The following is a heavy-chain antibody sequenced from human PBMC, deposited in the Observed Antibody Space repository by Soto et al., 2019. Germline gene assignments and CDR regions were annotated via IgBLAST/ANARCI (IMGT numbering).Heavy chain of an antibody. CDR3: ARTGVDYYDSSGYYLFGY. CDR1: ADTFTSYY. J-gene: IGHJ4*02. Sequence: VKVSCKAPADTFTSYYIHWVRQAPGHGLEWMGIINPNGGSTRFAQTFQGRITMTTDTSTSTVYMELRSLRSEDTAVYYCARTGVDYYDSSGYYLFGYWGQGTLVTVSS. CDR2: INPNGGST. V-gene: IGHV1-46*01. D-gene: IGHD3-22*01.